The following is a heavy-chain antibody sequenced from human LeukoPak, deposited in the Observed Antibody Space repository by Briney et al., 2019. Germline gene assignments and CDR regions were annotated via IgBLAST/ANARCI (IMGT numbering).Heavy chain of an antibody. CDR2: IYYSGRT. J-gene: IGHJ1*01. V-gene: IGHV4-59*12. Sequence: PETPSPSRAVSGGPMLSLSTSRVWQPPGQGLEWIGYIYYSGRTNYNPSLKSRVSISVDTSKNQFSLKLSSVTAADTAVYYCATTGSTGTMRHLLYLWGRAPLLTVSS. CDR3: ATTGSTGTMRHLLYL. CDR1: GGPMLSLS. D-gene: IGHD1-1*01.